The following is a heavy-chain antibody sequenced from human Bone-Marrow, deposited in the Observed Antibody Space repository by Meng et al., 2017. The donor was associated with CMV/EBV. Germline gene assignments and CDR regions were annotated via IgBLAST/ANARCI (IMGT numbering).Heavy chain of an antibody. CDR1: GYNFRTFG. V-gene: IGHV1-18*01. J-gene: IGHJ6*02. D-gene: IGHD3-10*01. Sequence: ASVKVSCKASGYNFRTFGISWVRKAPGQGLEWMGWISGYNGNTNYTQKFQGRVTMTRDTSTSTAYMELRSLRSDDTAVYYCARDRVLRGVNGMDVWGQGTTVTFSS. CDR3: ARDRVLRGVNGMDV. CDR2: ISGYNGNT.